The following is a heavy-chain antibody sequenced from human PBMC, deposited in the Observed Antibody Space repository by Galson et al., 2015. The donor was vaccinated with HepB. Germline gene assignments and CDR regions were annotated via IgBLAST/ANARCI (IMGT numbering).Heavy chain of an antibody. D-gene: IGHD3-3*01. CDR2: IKQDGSEK. CDR1: GFTFSSYW. Sequence: SLRLSCAASGFTFSSYWMSWVRQAPGKGLEWVANIKQDGSEKYYVDSVKGRFTISRDNAKNSLYLQMNSLRAEDTAVYYCAREGITIFGVVFYYFDYWGQGTLVTVSS. J-gene: IGHJ4*02. V-gene: IGHV3-7*03. CDR3: AREGITIFGVVFYYFDY.